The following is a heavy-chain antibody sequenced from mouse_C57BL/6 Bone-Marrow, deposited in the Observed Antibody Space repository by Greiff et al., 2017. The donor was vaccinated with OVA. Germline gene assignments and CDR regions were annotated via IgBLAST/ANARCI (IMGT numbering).Heavy chain of an antibody. CDR3: VMVTTPGY. CDR2: IYPRSGNT. Sequence: VKLMESGAELARPGASVKLSCKASGYTFTSYGISWVKQRTGQGLEWIGEIYPRSGNTYYNEKFKGKATLTADKSSSTAHMELRSLTSEDSAVYFCVMVTTPGYWGQGTTLTVSS. V-gene: IGHV1-81*01. D-gene: IGHD2-2*01. CDR1: GYTFTSYG. J-gene: IGHJ2*01.